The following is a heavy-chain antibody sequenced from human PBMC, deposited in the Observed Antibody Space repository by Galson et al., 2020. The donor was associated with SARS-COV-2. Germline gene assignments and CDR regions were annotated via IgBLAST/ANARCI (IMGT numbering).Heavy chain of an antibody. CDR2: IRSKPYGGTI. CDR3: TRELGKEAVVGVSGY. Sequence: TGGSLRLSCTASGFTFGDYAMSWVRQAPGKGLEWVGFIRSKPYGGTIEYAASVKGRFTISRDEIKSIAYLQVNSLKTEDTAVYFCTRELGKEAVVGVSGYWGQGTLVTVSS. D-gene: IGHD2-15*01. CDR1: GFTFGDYA. V-gene: IGHV3-49*04. J-gene: IGHJ4*02.